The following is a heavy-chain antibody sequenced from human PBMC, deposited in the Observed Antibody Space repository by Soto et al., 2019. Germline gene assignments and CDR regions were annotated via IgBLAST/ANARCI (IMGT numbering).Heavy chain of an antibody. D-gene: IGHD2-2*01. Sequence: SSVKSSCKPSGGTFSTYAMSWVSKAPGKGLEWMGGIIPIFGTANYAQKFQGRVTITADESTSTAYMELSSLRSEDTAVYYCARDRGGYCISTSCYNWFDPWGQGTLVTVPQ. CDR2: IIPIFGTA. CDR3: ARDRGGYCISTSCYNWFDP. V-gene: IGHV1-69*13. J-gene: IGHJ5*02. CDR1: GGTFSTYA.